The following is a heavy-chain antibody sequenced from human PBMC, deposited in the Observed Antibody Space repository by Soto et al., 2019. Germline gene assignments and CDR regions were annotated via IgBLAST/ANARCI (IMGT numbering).Heavy chain of an antibody. CDR3: ARGVNLFDP. J-gene: IGHJ5*02. CDR2: IYYSGST. CDR1: GGSVSSYY. Sequence: SETLSLTCTVSGGSVSSYYWGWIRQPPGKGLEWIGYIYYSGSTNYSPSLKSRVSITVDTSKNQFSLKLSSVTAADTAVYYCARGVNLFDPWGQGTLVTVSS. V-gene: IGHV4-59*02.